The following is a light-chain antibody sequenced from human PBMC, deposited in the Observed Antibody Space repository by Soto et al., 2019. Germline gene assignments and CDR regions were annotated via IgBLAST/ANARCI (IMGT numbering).Light chain of an antibody. J-gene: IGLJ3*02. CDR1: SSDVGNYNY. V-gene: IGLV2-11*01. Sequence: QSALTQPRSVSGSPGQSVTISCTGTSSDVGNYNYVSWYQQHPGNAPKVMIYDVNKWPSGVPDRFSGSKSGNTASLTISGLQAEDEADYYCCSYAGSYTWVFGGGTKLTVL. CDR3: CSYAGSYTWV. CDR2: DVN.